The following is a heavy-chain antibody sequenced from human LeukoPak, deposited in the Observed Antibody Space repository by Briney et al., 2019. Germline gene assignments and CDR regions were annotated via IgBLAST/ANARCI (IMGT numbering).Heavy chain of an antibody. D-gene: IGHD2-8*02. CDR3: AKTLATGGGSYNMDV. J-gene: IGHJ6*02. V-gene: IGHV3-30*18. CDR1: GFTFSSYG. CDR2: ISYDGSKN. Sequence: PGGSLRLSCAASGFTFSSYGMHWVRQAPGKGLEWVAFISYDGSKNYYADYVKGRLTVSRDNSKDTLFLQMSSLRAEDTALYYCAKTLATGGGSYNMDVWGQGTPVTVS.